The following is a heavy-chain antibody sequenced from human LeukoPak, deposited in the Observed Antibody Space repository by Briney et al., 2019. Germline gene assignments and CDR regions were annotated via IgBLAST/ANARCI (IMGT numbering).Heavy chain of an antibody. CDR1: GFSISDYY. Sequence: GGSLRLSCAASGFSISDYYMSWIRQSPGKGREWISYVTSSGGSTKYADSVKGRFTISRDNAKNSVALQMDSLRAEDTAVYYCTRERRGSYFAFESWGQGTLVTVSS. CDR2: VTSSGGST. D-gene: IGHD3-10*01. CDR3: TRERRGSYFAFES. J-gene: IGHJ4*02. V-gene: IGHV3-11*01.